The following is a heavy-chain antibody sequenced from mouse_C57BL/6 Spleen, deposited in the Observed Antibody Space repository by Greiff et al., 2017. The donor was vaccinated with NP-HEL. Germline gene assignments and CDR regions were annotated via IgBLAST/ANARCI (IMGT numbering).Heavy chain of an antibody. V-gene: IGHV1-81*01. CDR1: GYTFTSYG. CDR2: IYPRSGNT. CDR3: AIYGNYGW. J-gene: IGHJ3*02. D-gene: IGHD2-1*01. Sequence: QVQLKESGAALARPGASVKLSCKASGYTFTSYGISWVKQRTGQGLEWIGEIYPRSGNTYYNEKFKGKATLTADKSSSTAYIELRSLTSEDSAVWFSAIYGNYGWWDQGTLVTVSA.